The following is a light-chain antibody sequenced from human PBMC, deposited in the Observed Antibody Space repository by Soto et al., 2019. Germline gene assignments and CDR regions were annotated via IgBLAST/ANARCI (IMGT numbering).Light chain of an antibody. J-gene: IGLJ1*01. CDR1: SSDIGDYNY. CDR2: DVS. Sequence: QSVLTQPASVSGSPGQSITISCVGTSSDIGDYNYVSWYQQHPGKVPKVIIYDVSNRPSGVSYRFSATKSGNTASLTISGLQAEDEDDYYCCSYTRSGTLIFGTGNKVTVL. CDR3: CSYTRSGTLI. V-gene: IGLV2-14*01.